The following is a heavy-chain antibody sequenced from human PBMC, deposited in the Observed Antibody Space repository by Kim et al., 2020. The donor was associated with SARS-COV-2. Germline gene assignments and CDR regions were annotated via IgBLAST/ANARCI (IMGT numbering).Heavy chain of an antibody. Sequence: GGSLRLSCAASGFTFSSYAMSWVRQAPGKGLVWVSAISGSGGSTYYADSVKGRFTISRDNSKNTLYLQMNSLRAEDTAVYYCAKDPVPYSGSYYYYFDYWGQGTLVTVSS. D-gene: IGHD1-26*01. CDR2: ISGSGGST. J-gene: IGHJ4*02. V-gene: IGHV3-23*01. CDR1: GFTFSSYA. CDR3: AKDPVPYSGSYYYYFDY.